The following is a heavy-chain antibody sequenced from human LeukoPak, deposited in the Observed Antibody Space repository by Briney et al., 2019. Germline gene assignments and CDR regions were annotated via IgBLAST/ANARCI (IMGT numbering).Heavy chain of an antibody. CDR2: ISSSSSTI. V-gene: IGHV3-48*04. CDR1: GFTFSSYS. D-gene: IGHD6-19*01. J-gene: IGHJ1*01. CDR3: ASSSGWYRYFQH. Sequence: GGSLRLSCAASGFTFSSYSMNWVRQAPGKGLEWVSYISSSSSTIYYADSVKGRFTISRDNAKSSLYLQMNSLRAEDTAVYYCASSSGWYRYFQHWGQGTLVTVSS.